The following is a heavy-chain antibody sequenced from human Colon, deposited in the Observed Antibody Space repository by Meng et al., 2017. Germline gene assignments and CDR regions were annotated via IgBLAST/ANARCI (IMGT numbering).Heavy chain of an antibody. Sequence: GESLKISCAASGFTFSDYYMSWIRQAPGKGLEWVSYISSSGSTIYYADSVKGRFTISRDNAKNSLYLQMNSLRAADTAVYYCARGPLKDIVVVPAAPPMWRLDDWGQGTRVTVSS. CDR1: GFTFSDYY. CDR3: ARGPLKDIVVVPAAPPMWRLDD. CDR2: ISSSGSTI. J-gene: IGHJ4*02. D-gene: IGHD2-2*01. V-gene: IGHV3-11*01.